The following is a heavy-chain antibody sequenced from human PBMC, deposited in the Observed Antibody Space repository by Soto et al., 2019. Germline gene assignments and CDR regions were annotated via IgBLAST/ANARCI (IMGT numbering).Heavy chain of an antibody. J-gene: IGHJ6*02. CDR1: GGTFSSYA. Sequence: QVQLVQSGAEVKKPGSSGKVSCKASGGTFSSYAISWVRQAPGQGLEWMGGIIPIFGTANYAQKFQGRVTITADKSTSTAYMELSSLRSEDTAVYYCARDHIVAVVPAAMGYYYYGMDVWGQGTTVTVSS. D-gene: IGHD2-2*01. CDR3: ARDHIVAVVPAAMGYYYYGMDV. CDR2: IIPIFGTA. V-gene: IGHV1-69*06.